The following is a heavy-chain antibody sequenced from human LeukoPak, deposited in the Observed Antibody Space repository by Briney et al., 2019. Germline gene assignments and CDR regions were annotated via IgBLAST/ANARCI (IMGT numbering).Heavy chain of an antibody. V-gene: IGHV2-5*01. J-gene: IGHJ4*02. CDR3: AHRRSGYSWVDY. CDR1: GLSLSTSGVD. D-gene: IGHD5-18*01. Sequence: NESGPTLVNPTQTLTLTYTFSGLSLSTSGVDVGWIRQPPGKALEWLALIYWNDDKRYSPSLKSRLTITKDTSKNQVVLTMTNMDPVDTATYYCAHRRSGYSWVDYWGQGTLVTVSS. CDR2: IYWNDDK.